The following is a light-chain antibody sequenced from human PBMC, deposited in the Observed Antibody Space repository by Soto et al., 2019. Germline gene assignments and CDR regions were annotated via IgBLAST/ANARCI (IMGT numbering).Light chain of an antibody. J-gene: IGKJ1*01. CDR1: QSVGSL. Sequence: DIGFTQSPCTLSLSPGERAILSCRASQSVGSLLAWYQHNPGQAPRLLIFDASYRATGIPARFRGSGSGTDFTLTIDSLEPEDFAVYYCQQRTNWLWTFGPGTKVDIK. CDR3: QQRTNWLWT. CDR2: DAS. V-gene: IGKV3-11*01.